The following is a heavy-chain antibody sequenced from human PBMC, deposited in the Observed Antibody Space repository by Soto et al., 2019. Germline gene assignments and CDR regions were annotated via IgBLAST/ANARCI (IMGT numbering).Heavy chain of an antibody. Sequence: GGSMRLSCAASGFTFSRYSMNWVRQAQGKGLEWASYISSSSSTIYYADSVKGRFTISRDNAKNSLYLQMNSLRDEDTAVYYCARFMSMIVALCFVHSGQATLFTVSS. CDR2: ISSSSSTI. CDR1: GFTFSRYS. J-gene: IGHJ4*02. CDR3: ARFMSMIVALCFVH. V-gene: IGHV3-48*02. D-gene: IGHD3-22*01.